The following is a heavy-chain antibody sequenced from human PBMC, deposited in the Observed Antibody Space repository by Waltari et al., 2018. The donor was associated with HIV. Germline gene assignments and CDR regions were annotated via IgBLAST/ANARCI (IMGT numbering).Heavy chain of an antibody. CDR2: TYPGHSAC. D-gene: IGHD3-10*01. J-gene: IGHJ4*02. CDR3: ATWHYSHWFDY. Sequence: ELQLVQSGAEVKKPGESLKISCKGSGYISSSYCIGWVRQMPGKGLEWMGNTYPGHSACIDIPSFQGQGTISADKCISTAYLKWNSLKGSDTAMYYCATWHYSHWFDYWGQGTLVTVSS. V-gene: IGHV5-51*01. CDR1: GYISSSYC.